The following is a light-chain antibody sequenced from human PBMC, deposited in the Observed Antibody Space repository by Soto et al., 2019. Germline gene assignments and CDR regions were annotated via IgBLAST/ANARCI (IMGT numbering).Light chain of an antibody. Sequence: QSALTQPRSVSGSPEQSVTISCSGTSSDVGGYNYVSWYQQHPGKAPKLMIYDVSKRPSGVPDRFSGSKSGITASLTISGPQAEDEADYYCCSYAGSYTYVFGTGTKLTVL. CDR3: CSYAGSYTYV. J-gene: IGLJ1*01. V-gene: IGLV2-11*01. CDR1: SSDVGGYNY. CDR2: DVS.